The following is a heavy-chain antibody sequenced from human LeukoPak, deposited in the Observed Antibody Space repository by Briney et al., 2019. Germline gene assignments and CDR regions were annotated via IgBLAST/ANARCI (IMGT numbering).Heavy chain of an antibody. CDR1: GFTFSSCA. V-gene: IGHV3-23*01. CDR3: ARAVDFWSGYPQPNWFDS. Sequence: PGGSLRLSCAASGFTFSSCAMSWVRQAPGKGLEWVSAISDSGGSTYNADSVKGRFTISRDNSENTLYLQMNSLRAEDTAVYYCARAVDFWSGYPQPNWFDSWGQGTLVTVSS. CDR2: ISDSGGST. J-gene: IGHJ5*01. D-gene: IGHD3-3*01.